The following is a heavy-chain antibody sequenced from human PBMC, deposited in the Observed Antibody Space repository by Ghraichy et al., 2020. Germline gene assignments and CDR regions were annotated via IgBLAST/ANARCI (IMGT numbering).Heavy chain of an antibody. Sequence: ETLSLTCAVYGGSFSGYYWSWIRQPPGKGLEWIGEINHSGSTNYNPSLKSRVTISVDTSKNQFSLKLSSVTAADTAVYYCARDWWELRFLEWMGMDVWGQGTTVTVSS. D-gene: IGHD3-3*01. V-gene: IGHV4-34*01. CDR3: ARDWWELRFLEWMGMDV. J-gene: IGHJ6*02. CDR2: INHSGST. CDR1: GGSFSGYY.